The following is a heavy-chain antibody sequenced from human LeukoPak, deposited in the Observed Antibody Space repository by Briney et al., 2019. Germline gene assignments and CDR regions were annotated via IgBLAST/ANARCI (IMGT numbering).Heavy chain of an antibody. CDR3: ARDGTLTDMLRLGWFDP. V-gene: IGHV3-30*04. J-gene: IGHJ5*02. D-gene: IGHD3-9*01. CDR2: ISYDGSNQ. Sequence: GGSLRLSCAASGFTFSSYAMHWVRQAPGKGLEWVAVISYDGSNQYYADSVKGRFTISRDNSKNTLYLQMNSLRAEDTAVYYCARDGTLTDMLRLGWFDPWGQGTLVTVSS. CDR1: GFTFSSYA.